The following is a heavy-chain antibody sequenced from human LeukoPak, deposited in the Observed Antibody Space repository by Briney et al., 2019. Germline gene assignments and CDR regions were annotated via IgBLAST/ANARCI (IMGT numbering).Heavy chain of an antibody. Sequence: SETLSLTCAVCGVSISSDNWWTWVRQPPGKGLEWIGETHRSGDTKYNPSLKSRVTISVDKSKNQFSLKLSSVTAADTAVYYCATKLRYYYDSSGYFDYWGQGTLVTVSS. V-gene: IGHV4-4*02. CDR2: THRSGDT. CDR1: GVSISSDNW. D-gene: IGHD3-22*01. J-gene: IGHJ4*02. CDR3: ATKLRYYYDSSGYFDY.